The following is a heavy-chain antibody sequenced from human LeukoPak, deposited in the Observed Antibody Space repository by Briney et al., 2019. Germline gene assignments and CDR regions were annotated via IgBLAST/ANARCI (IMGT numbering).Heavy chain of an antibody. Sequence: SETLSLTCTVSGGSISSGGYYWSWIRQRPGKGLEWIGYIYYSGSTYYNPSLKSRVTISVDTSKNQFSLKLSSVTAADTAVYYCARILYSSSWVDYWGQGTLVTVSS. CDR2: IYYSGST. V-gene: IGHV4-31*03. CDR3: ARILYSSSWVDY. J-gene: IGHJ4*02. D-gene: IGHD6-13*01. CDR1: GGSISSGGYY.